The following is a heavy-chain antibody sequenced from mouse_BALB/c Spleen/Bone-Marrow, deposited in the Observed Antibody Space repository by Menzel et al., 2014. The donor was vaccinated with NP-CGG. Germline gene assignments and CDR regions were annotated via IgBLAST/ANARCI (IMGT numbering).Heavy chain of an antibody. V-gene: IGHV1S41*01. CDR1: GYTFTSYW. CDR3: ARARSTVITTWYFDV. CDR2: FAPGSDNT. D-gene: IGHD2-4*01. Sequence: DLVKPGASVKLSCKASGYTFTSYWINWIKQRPGQGLEWIGRFAPGSDNTYYNEMFKGKATLTVDTSSSTAYIQLSSLSSEYSAVYFCARARSTVITTWYFDVWGAGTTVTVSS. J-gene: IGHJ1*01.